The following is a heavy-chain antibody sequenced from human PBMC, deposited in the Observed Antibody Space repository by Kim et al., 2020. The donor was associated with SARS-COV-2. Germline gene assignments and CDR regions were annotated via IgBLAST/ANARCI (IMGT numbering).Heavy chain of an antibody. V-gene: IGHV5-10-1*01. D-gene: IGHD1-26*01. CDR1: GYSFTSYW. J-gene: IGHJ6*01. Sequence: GESLKISCKGSGYSFTSYWISWVRQIPGKGLEWMGRIDPSDSYTNYSPSFQGHVTISADKSISTAYLQWRSPKSSDTAMYYSARDEVGGVKYYCYYGMDV. CDR2: IDPSDSYT. CDR3: ARDEVGGVKYYCYYGMDV.